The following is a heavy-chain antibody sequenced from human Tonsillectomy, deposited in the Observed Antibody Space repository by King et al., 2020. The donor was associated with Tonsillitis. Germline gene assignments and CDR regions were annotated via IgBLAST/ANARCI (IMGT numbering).Heavy chain of an antibody. CDR2: IYEGGNT. V-gene: IGHV4-30-2*01. CDR3: TKSSAEGYDAFDI. J-gene: IGHJ3*02. Sequence: LQLQESGSGLVKPSQTLSLTCAVSGVSISSGGYSWSWIRQPPGKGLEWIGYIYEGGNTDYNPSLKSRVTISVDRSKNQFSLRLSSVTAADTAVYYCTKSSAEGYDAFDIWGQWTMVTVSS. D-gene: IGHD3-22*01. CDR1: GVSISSGGYS.